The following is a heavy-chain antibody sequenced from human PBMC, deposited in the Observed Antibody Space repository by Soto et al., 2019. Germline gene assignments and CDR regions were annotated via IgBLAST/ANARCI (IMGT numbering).Heavy chain of an antibody. D-gene: IGHD3-10*01. J-gene: IGHJ4*02. CDR3: AREEYYYGSGAFFDY. Sequence: SVKVSCKASGGTFSSYTISWVRLAPGQGLEWMGRIIPILGIANYAQKFQGRVTITADKSTSTAYMELSSLRSEDTAVYYCAREEYYYGSGAFFDYWGQGTLVTVSS. V-gene: IGHV1-69*04. CDR2: IIPILGIA. CDR1: GGTFSSYT.